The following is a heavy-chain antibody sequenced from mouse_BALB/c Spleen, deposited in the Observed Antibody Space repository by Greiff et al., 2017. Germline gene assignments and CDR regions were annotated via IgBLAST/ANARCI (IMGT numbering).Heavy chain of an antibody. Sequence: EVQRVESGGGLVKPGGSLKLSCAASGFTFSSYAMSWVRQTPEKRLEWVATISSGGSYTYYPDSVKGRFTISRDNAKNTLYLQMSSLRSEDTAMYYCARRYYGYAMDYWGQGTSVTVSS. V-gene: IGHV5-9-3*01. CDR2: ISSGGSYT. J-gene: IGHJ4*01. CDR1: GFTFSSYA. D-gene: IGHD1-1*01. CDR3: ARRYYGYAMDY.